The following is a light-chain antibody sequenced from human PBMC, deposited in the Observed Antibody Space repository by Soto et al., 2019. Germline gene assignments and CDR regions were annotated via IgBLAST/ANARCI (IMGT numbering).Light chain of an antibody. CDR1: QSVSNDF. V-gene: IGKV3-20*01. CDR2: GAS. J-gene: IGKJ1*01. Sequence: EIVLTQSPGILSLSPGERATLSCRASQSVSNDFLAWYQQKPGQAPRLLIYGASTRATDVPDRFSGSGSGADFTLSISRLEPEDFAVYYWQQYGSSPPRTFGQGTKVDIK. CDR3: QQYGSSPPRT.